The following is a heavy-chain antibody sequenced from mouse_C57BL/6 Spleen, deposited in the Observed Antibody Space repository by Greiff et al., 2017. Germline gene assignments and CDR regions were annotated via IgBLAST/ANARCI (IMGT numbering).Heavy chain of an antibody. D-gene: IGHD2-5*01. J-gene: IGHJ4*01. CDR2: ISSGSSTI. CDR3: ARPSNYDAMDY. Sequence: EVQLVESGGGLVKPGGSLQLSCAASGFTFRDYGLHWVRQAPEKGLEWVAYISSGSSTIYYADTVKGRFTISRDNAKNTLFLQMTSLRSEDTAMYYCARPSNYDAMDYWGQGTSVTVSS. V-gene: IGHV5-17*01. CDR1: GFTFRDYG.